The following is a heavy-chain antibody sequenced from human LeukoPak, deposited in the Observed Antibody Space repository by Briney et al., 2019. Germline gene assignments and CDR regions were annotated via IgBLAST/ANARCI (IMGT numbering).Heavy chain of an antibody. Sequence: GASVKVSCKASGGTFSSYAISWVRQAPGQGLEWMGRIIPILGIANYAQKFQGRVMITADKSTSTAYMELSSLRSEDTAVYYCASPIVVVPAANLHGMDVWGQGTTVTVSS. CDR1: GGTFSSYA. CDR2: IIPILGIA. V-gene: IGHV1-69*04. CDR3: ASPIVVVPAANLHGMDV. D-gene: IGHD2-2*01. J-gene: IGHJ6*02.